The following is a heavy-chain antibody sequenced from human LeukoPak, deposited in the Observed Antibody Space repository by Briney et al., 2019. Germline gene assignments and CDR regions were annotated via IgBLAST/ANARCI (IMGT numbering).Heavy chain of an antibody. Sequence: SETLSLTCTVSGGSISSGGYYWSWIRQHPGKGLEWIGYIYYSGSTYYNASLESRVTISVDTSKNQFSLKLSSVTAADTAVYYCARLNLPAIKGAFDYWGQGTLVTVSS. D-gene: IGHD2-2*01. J-gene: IGHJ4*02. CDR3: ARLNLPAIKGAFDY. CDR1: GGSISSGGYY. CDR2: IYYSGST. V-gene: IGHV4-31*03.